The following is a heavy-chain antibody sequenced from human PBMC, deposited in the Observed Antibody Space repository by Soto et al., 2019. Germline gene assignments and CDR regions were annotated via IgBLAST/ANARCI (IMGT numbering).Heavy chain of an antibody. CDR1: GGTFNSYG. D-gene: IGHD3-10*01. J-gene: IGHJ4*02. Sequence: QAHLAQSGAEVKRPGSSVTVSCKASGGTFNSYGISWVRQAPGQGLDWMGGIIPLYGTVNYAQHFQGRVSLTADKSTSTAYMDLNSLRYDDTAVYYCARVRVIRGVIPSHFGLWRQGTLVTVSS. CDR3: ARVRVIRGVIPSHFGL. V-gene: IGHV1-69*06. CDR2: IIPLYGTV.